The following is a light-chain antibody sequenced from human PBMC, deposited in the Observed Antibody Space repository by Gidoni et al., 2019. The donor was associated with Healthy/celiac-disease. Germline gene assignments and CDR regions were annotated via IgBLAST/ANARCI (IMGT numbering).Light chain of an antibody. J-gene: IGLJ2*01. CDR1: SSNIGSNT. Sequence: QSVLTQPPSASGTPGQRVTISCSGSSSNIGSNTVNWYQQLPGTAPKLLIYSNNQRPSGVPDRFSGSKPGTSASLAISGLQSEDEADYYCAAWDDSLVVFGGGTKLTVL. V-gene: IGLV1-44*01. CDR3: AAWDDSLVV. CDR2: SNN.